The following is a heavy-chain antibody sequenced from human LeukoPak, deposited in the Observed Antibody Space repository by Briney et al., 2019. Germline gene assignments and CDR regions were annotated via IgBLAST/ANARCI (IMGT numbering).Heavy chain of an antibody. CDR1: GYTFTSYD. V-gene: IGHV1-8*01. Sequence: GASVKVSCKASGYTFTSYDINWVRQATGQGLEWLGWMNPYSGNTGFPQKFQDRITMTTNTSTSTACMELSSLTSEDTALYFCARGLRSSSGSYFTDYWGQGTLVTVSS. CDR3: ARGLRSSSGSYFTDY. J-gene: IGHJ4*02. D-gene: IGHD3-10*01. CDR2: MNPYSGNT.